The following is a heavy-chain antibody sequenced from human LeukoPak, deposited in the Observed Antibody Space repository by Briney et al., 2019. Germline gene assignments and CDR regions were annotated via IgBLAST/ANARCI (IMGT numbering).Heavy chain of an antibody. J-gene: IGHJ6*03. CDR3: AGLGITMIGGV. CDR1: GFTCNSYE. D-gene: IGHD3-10*02. Sequence: GGTLRLSGAASGFTCNSYEMIWVRQAPGKGLEWVSYISSSGSTIYYADSVKGRFPISRDNAKNSLYLQMNSLRAEDTGVYYCAGLGITMIGGVWGKGTTVSIS. V-gene: IGHV3-48*03. CDR2: ISSSGSTI.